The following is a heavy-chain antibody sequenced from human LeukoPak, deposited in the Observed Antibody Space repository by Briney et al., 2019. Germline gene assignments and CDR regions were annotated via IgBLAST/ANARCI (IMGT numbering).Heavy chain of an antibody. CDR2: ISYDGSNK. D-gene: IGHD3-9*01. J-gene: IGHJ4*02. V-gene: IGHV3-30*18. Sequence: RGSLRPSCAASGFTFSSYGMHWVRQAPGKGLEWVAVISYDGSNKYYADSVKGRFTISRDNSKNTLYLQMNSLRAEDTAVYYCAKGPHEAYYDILTGYYTGIDYWGQGTLVTVSS. CDR1: GFTFSSYG. CDR3: AKGPHEAYYDILTGYYTGIDY.